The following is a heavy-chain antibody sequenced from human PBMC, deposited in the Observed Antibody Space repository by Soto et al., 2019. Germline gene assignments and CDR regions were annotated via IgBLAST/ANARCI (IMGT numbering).Heavy chain of an antibody. CDR3: AHRQRSGGTCYDY. J-gene: IGHJ4*01. V-gene: IGHV2-5*02. CDR1: GFSLTTSGVG. D-gene: IGHD2-15*01. CDR2: VYWDDEK. Sequence: KESGPALVKPPQTLTLTCTFSGFSLTTSGVGVGWIRQPPGKALEWLALVYWDDEKRYSPSLKSRLTITKDTSKNLVVLRMTNMDPVDTATYYCAHRQRSGGTCYDYWGQGTLVTVSS.